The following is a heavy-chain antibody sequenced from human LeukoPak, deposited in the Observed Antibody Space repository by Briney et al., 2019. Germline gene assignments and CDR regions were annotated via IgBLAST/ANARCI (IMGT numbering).Heavy chain of an antibody. J-gene: IGHJ4*02. D-gene: IGHD3-22*01. Sequence: PGGSLRLSCAVSGFIVRTKFMRWVRQAPGKGLEWDSVIYTGGGTDHADSVKGRFTISRDNSKNTLSLQMNSLRADDTAIYYCTRSGYRHPYHFESWGQGTLVIVSS. CDR3: TRSGYRHPYHFES. CDR1: GFIVRTKF. V-gene: IGHV3-53*01. CDR2: IYTGGGT.